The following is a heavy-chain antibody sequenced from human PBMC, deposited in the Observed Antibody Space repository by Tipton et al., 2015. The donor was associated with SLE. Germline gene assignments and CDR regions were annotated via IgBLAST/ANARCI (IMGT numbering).Heavy chain of an antibody. Sequence: TLSLTCAVYGGSFSGYYWSWIRQPPGKGLEWIGEINHSGSTNYTPSLKSRVTISVDTSKNQFSLKLSSVTAADTAVYYCARKPLDTVTTGWFDPWGQGTLVTVSS. CDR3: ARKPLDTVTTGWFDP. V-gene: IGHV4-34*01. J-gene: IGHJ5*02. CDR2: INHSGST. CDR1: GGSFSGYY. D-gene: IGHD4-11*01.